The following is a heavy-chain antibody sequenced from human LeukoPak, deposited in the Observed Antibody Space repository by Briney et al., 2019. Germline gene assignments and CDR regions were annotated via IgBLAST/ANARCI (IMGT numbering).Heavy chain of an antibody. V-gene: IGHV4-34*01. CDR1: GGSFSGYY. Sequence: SETLSLTCAVYGGSFSGYYWSWIRQPPGKGLEWIGEINHSESTNYNPSLKSRVTISVDTSKNQFSLKLSSVTAADTAVYYCARGNIAAAGIGVYYYYLDVWGKGTTVTVSS. D-gene: IGHD6-13*01. CDR2: INHSEST. CDR3: ARGNIAAAGIGVYYYYLDV. J-gene: IGHJ6*03.